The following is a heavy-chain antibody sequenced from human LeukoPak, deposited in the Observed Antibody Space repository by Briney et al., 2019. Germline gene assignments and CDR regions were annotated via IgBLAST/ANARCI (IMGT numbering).Heavy chain of an antibody. Sequence: PGGSLRLSCAASGFTFSRNAIHWVRQGPGKGLEWVSYIAHHGSNKYYADSVKGRFTISRDNSKRTLYLQMNSLRAEDTAIYYCARDPGTTVDYWGQGTLVTVSS. V-gene: IGHV3-30*02. J-gene: IGHJ4*02. CDR2: IAHHGSNK. D-gene: IGHD1-1*01. CDR3: ARDPGTTVDY. CDR1: GFTFSRNA.